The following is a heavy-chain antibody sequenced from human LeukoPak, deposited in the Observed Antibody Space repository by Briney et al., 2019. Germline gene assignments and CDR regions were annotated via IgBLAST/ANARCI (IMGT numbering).Heavy chain of an antibody. CDR1: GYSVTSYW. Sequence: GESLKISCKGSGYSVTSYWIAWVRQMPGKGLECMGIIYPGDSDTRYSPSFQGQVTISADKSISTAYLRWSSLEASDTAIYYCARLLRGSYYHDGLGAFDKWGQGTMVTVSS. J-gene: IGHJ3*02. CDR2: IYPGDSDT. D-gene: IGHD1-26*01. V-gene: IGHV5-51*01. CDR3: ARLLRGSYYHDGLGAFDK.